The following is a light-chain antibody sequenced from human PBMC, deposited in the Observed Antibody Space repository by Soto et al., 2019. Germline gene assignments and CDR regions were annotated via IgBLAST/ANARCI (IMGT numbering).Light chain of an antibody. CDR3: QSYDGSNHKL. Sequence: NFMLTQPHSVSESPGKTVTISCTRSSGSIASNSVQWYQQRPGSAPTTVIYEDNQRPSGVPDRFSGSIDSSSNSASLTISGLQTEDEGDYYCQSYDGSNHKLFVGGTKLTVL. CDR1: SGSIASNS. CDR2: EDN. J-gene: IGLJ3*02. V-gene: IGLV6-57*04.